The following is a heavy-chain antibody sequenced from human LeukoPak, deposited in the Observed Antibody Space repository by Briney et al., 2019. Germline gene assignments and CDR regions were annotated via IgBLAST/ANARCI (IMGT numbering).Heavy chain of an antibody. CDR3: AREVTTVTTTDPMWTFDI. CDR2: ITPSGDST. CDR1: GDTFSSYY. V-gene: IGHV1-46*01. Sequence: GASVKVSCKASGDTFSSYYMHWVRQAPGQGLEWMGIITPSGDSTNYAQKFQGRVTMTRDMSTSTVYMELSSLRSEDTAVYYCAREVTTVTTTDPMWTFDIWGQGTMVTVSS. D-gene: IGHD4-17*01. J-gene: IGHJ3*02.